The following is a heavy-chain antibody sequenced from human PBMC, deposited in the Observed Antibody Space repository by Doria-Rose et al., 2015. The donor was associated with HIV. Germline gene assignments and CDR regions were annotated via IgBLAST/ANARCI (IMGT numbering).Heavy chain of an antibody. CDR1: GVSLSSPGMG. D-gene: IGHD6-13*01. CDR3: ARIKSSRWYHKYYFDF. Sequence: SGPVLVKPTETLTLTCTVSGVSLSSPGMGVSRIRQPPGKALEWLANIFSDDERSYKTSLKSRLTISRCTCKSKLLLTMTDMDPVDTATYYCARIKSSRWYHKYYFDFWGQGTLVIVSA. CDR2: IFSDDER. V-gene: IGHV2-26*01. J-gene: IGHJ4*02.